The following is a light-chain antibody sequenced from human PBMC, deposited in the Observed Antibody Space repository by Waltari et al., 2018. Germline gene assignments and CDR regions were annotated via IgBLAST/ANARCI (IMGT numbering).Light chain of an antibody. Sequence: EIVLTQSPGTLSLSPGERATLSCRASQSVNSNYLAWYQQKPGQATRLLIYGASSRATGIPDRFSGSGSGTDFIFTISRLEPEDFAVYYCQQYGSSPPYTFGQGTKLEIK. CDR2: GAS. CDR3: QQYGSSPPYT. CDR1: QSVNSNY. V-gene: IGKV3-20*01. J-gene: IGKJ2*01.